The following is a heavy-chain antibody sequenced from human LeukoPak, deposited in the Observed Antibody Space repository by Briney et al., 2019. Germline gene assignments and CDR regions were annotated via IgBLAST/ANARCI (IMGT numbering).Heavy chain of an antibody. D-gene: IGHD5-18*01. V-gene: IGHV4-59*01. Sequence: SETLSLTCTVSGGSISSYYWSWIRQPPGKGLEWIGYIYYSGSTNYNPSLKSRVTISVDTSKNQSSLKLSSVTAADTAVYYCARALRGYTYSFYYWGQGTLVTVSS. CDR1: GGSISSYY. J-gene: IGHJ4*02. CDR3: ARALRGYTYSFYY. CDR2: IYYSGST.